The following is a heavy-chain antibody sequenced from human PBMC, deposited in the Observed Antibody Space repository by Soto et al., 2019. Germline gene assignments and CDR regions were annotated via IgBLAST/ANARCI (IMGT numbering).Heavy chain of an antibody. J-gene: IGHJ6*02. Sequence: QVQLMESGGGVVQPGESLRLSCAASGFTFSSHVMHWVRQAPGKGLEWVTLTWYDESIKNYADSVKGRFTISRDNSKNTLYLQMDSLRPDDTAVYYCAKEEAVADTVGAMDVWGQGTTVTVSS. CDR3: AKEEAVADTVGAMDV. V-gene: IGHV3-30*02. CDR2: TWYDESIK. CDR1: GFTFSSHV. D-gene: IGHD6-19*01.